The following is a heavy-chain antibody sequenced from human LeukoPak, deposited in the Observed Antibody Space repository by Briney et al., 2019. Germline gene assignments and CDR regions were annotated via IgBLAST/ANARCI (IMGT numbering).Heavy chain of an antibody. D-gene: IGHD2-2*01. CDR2: IYYSGST. J-gene: IGHJ5*02. Sequence: PSETLSLTCTVSGVSISSYYWSWLRQPPGKGLEGIGYIYYSGSTNYNPSLKRRVTISVDTSENQISLKLSSLTAADTPVSYCARDRGGYQLLLGSSGNWFDPWGQGTLVTVSS. CDR1: GVSISSYY. CDR3: ARDRGGYQLLLGSSGNWFDP. V-gene: IGHV4-59*01.